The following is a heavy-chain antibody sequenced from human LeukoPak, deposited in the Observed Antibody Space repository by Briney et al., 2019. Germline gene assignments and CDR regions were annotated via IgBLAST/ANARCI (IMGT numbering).Heavy chain of an antibody. CDR2: INHSGST. J-gene: IGHJ5*02. CDR1: GGSLSGYY. CDR3: ARGFREFDP. V-gene: IGHV4-34*01. Sequence: PSETLSLTCAVYGGSLSGYYWSWIRQPPGKGLEWIGEINHSGSTNYNPSLKSRVTISLDTSNNQFSLNLSSVTAADTAVYYCARGFREFDPWGQGTLVTVSS. D-gene: IGHD5-24*01.